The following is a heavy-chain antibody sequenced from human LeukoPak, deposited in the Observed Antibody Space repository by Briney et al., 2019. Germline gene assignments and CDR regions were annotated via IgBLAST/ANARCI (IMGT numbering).Heavy chain of an antibody. CDR2: ISGSGGST. Sequence: PPGGSLRLSCAATGLTFSSYAMSWVRQAPGKGLEWVSAISGSGGSTYYADSVKGRFTISRDNSKNTLYLQMNSLRAEDTAVYYCAKVEWFGELFPFDYWGQGTLVTVSS. CDR1: GLTFSSYA. D-gene: IGHD3-10*01. J-gene: IGHJ4*02. V-gene: IGHV3-23*01. CDR3: AKVEWFGELFPFDY.